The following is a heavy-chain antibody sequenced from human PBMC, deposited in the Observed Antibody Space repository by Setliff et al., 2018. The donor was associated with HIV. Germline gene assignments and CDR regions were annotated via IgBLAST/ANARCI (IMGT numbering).Heavy chain of an antibody. Sequence: SETLSLTCTVSGGSFSTYYWSWIRQPAGEGLEYIGRVHSTGTTIYNPSLKSRVTMSVDTSKNQLSLKLSAVTAADTAMYYCARGAERLLWSGITRFDPWGQGTLVPSPQ. CDR3: ARGAERLLWSGITRFDP. CDR2: VHSTGTT. CDR1: GGSFSTYY. J-gene: IGHJ5*02. V-gene: IGHV4-4*07. D-gene: IGHD3-10*01.